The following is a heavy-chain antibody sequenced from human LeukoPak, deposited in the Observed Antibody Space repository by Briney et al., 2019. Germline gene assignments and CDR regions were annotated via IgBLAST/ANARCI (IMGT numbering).Heavy chain of an antibody. V-gene: IGHV3-23*01. J-gene: IGHJ5*02. Sequence: EGSLRLSCAASGFTFSSYAMSWVRQAPGKGLEWVSAISGSGGSTYYADSVKGRFTISRDNSKNTLYLQMSSLRSEDTAVYYCARRLRRVQGHWFDPWGQGTLVTVSS. CDR3: ARRLRRVQGHWFDP. CDR1: GFTFSSYA. D-gene: IGHD4-17*01. CDR2: ISGSGGST.